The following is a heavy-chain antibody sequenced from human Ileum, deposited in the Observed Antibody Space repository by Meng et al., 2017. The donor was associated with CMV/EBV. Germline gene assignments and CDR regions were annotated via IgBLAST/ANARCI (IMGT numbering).Heavy chain of an antibody. J-gene: IGHJ4*02. CDR2: IFSGGDS. CDR3: ATSDRYNRPPPTSDF. Sequence: GESLKISCVVSGFIVTEKFMTWVRQRPGKGLEWVSFIFSGGDSKFADAVQGRFTMSRDPSRNTLYLDLNNLRPDDTGVYYCATSDRYNRPPPTSDFWGPGTLVTVSS. V-gene: IGHV3-66*02. CDR1: GFIVTEKF. D-gene: IGHD1-1*01.